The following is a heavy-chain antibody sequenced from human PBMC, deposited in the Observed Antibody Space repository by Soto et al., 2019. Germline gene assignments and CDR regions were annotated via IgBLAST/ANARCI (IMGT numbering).Heavy chain of an antibody. CDR2: ISSSSSYI. D-gene: IGHD3-10*01. CDR3: ARDPELLWFGDLGWYFDY. CDR1: GFTFSSYS. J-gene: IGHJ4*02. V-gene: IGHV3-21*01. Sequence: EVQLVESGGGLVKPGGSLRLSCAASGFTFSSYSMNWVRQAPGKGLEWVSSISSSSSYIYYADSVKGRFTISRDNAKNSLYLQMNSLRAEDTAVYYCARDPELLWFGDLGWYFDYWGQGTLVTVSS.